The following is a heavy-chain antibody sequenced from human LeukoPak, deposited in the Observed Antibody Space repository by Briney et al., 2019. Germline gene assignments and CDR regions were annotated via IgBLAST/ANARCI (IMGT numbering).Heavy chain of an antibody. Sequence: GGSLRLSCAASGFTFSNYWMTWVRQAPGQGLEWVANIKQDGSETSYVDSMKGRFTISRDNAKKSLYLQMNSLRAEDTAVYYCARGRAAFDPWGQGTLVTVSS. J-gene: IGHJ5*02. CDR3: ARGRAAFDP. V-gene: IGHV3-7*01. CDR2: IKQDGSET. CDR1: GFTFSNYW. D-gene: IGHD2-15*01.